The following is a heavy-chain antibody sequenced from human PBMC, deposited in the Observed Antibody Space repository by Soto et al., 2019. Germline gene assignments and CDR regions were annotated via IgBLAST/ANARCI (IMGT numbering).Heavy chain of an antibody. Sequence: EVQLVESGGGLVKSGGSLRLSCAASGFTFSSYSMNWVRQAPGKGLEWVSSISSSSSYIYYADSVKGRFTISRDNAKNSLYLQMNSLRAEDTAVYYCACSSTSAWGAFDIWGQGTMVTVSS. CDR2: ISSSSSYI. CDR1: GFTFSSYS. D-gene: IGHD2-2*01. V-gene: IGHV3-21*01. J-gene: IGHJ3*02. CDR3: ACSSTSAWGAFDI.